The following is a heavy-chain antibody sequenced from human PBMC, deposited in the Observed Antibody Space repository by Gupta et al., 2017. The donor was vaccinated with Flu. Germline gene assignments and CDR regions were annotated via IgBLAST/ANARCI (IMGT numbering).Heavy chain of an antibody. CDR1: GFTFSSYA. V-gene: IGHV3-23*01. CDR2: ISGSGGST. D-gene: IGHD6-6*01. J-gene: IGHJ4*02. CDR3: AKGGIAARSAGGRIDY. Sequence: EVQLLESGGGLVQPGGSLRLSCAASGFTFSSYAMSWVRQAPGKGLEWVSAISGSGGSTYYADSVKGRFTISRDNSKNTLYLQMNSLRAEDTAVYYYAKGGIAARSAGGRIDYWGQGTLVTVSS.